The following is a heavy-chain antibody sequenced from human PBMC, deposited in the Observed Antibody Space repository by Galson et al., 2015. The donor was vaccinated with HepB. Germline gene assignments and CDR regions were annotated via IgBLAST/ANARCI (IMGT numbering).Heavy chain of an antibody. J-gene: IGHJ4*02. Sequence: SLRLSCAASGFTFSSYGMHWVRQAPGKGLEWVAVIWYDGSNKYYADSVKGRFTISRDNSKNTLYLQMNSLRAEDTAVYYCAREGGYDSSGYYYYFDYWGQGNLVTVSS. D-gene: IGHD3-22*01. CDR1: GFTFSSYG. CDR3: AREGGYDSSGYYYYFDY. CDR2: IWYDGSNK. V-gene: IGHV3-33*01.